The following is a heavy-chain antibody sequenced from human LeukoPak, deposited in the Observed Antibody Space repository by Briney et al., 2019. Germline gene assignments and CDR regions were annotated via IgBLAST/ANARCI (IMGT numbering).Heavy chain of an antibody. J-gene: IGHJ4*02. CDR1: GFTFSSYA. D-gene: IGHD1-26*01. Sequence: GGSLRLSCAASGFTFSSYAMSWVRQAPGKGLEWVSAISGSGGSTYYADSVKGRFTISRDNSKNTLYLQMNSLRAEDTAAYYCAKDPEGYSGSFFDYWGQGTLVTVSS. CDR2: ISGSGGST. CDR3: AKDPEGYSGSFFDY. V-gene: IGHV3-23*01.